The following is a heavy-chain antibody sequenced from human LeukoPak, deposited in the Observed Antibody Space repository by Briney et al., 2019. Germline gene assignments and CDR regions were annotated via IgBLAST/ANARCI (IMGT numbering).Heavy chain of an antibody. D-gene: IGHD6-13*01. CDR3: ARVMPYSSSWKYFDY. CDR1: GGSISTSSYY. J-gene: IGHJ4*02. V-gene: IGHV4-61*02. Sequence: KSSETLSLTCTVSGGSISTSSYYWSWIRQPAGKGLEWIGRIYTSGSTNYNPSLKSRVTISVDTSKNQFSLKLSSVTAADTAVYYCARVMPYSSSWKYFDYWGQGTLVTVSS. CDR2: IYTSGST.